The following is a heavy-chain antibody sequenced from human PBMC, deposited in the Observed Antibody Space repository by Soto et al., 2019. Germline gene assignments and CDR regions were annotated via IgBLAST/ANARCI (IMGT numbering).Heavy chain of an antibody. Sequence: EVQLLESGGGLVQPGGSLRLSCAASGFTFSSYAMSWVRQAPGKGLEWVSAISGSGGSTYYADSVKGRFTISGDNSKNTLYLQMNSLRAEDTAVYYCAKSAEDIVVVVAAQGYYFDYWGEGTLVTVSS. CDR1: GFTFSSYA. CDR3: AKSAEDIVVVVAAQGYYFDY. D-gene: IGHD2-15*01. V-gene: IGHV3-23*01. J-gene: IGHJ4*02. CDR2: ISGSGGST.